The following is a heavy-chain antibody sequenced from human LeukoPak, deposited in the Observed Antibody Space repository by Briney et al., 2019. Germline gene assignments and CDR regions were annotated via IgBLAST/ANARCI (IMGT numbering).Heavy chain of an antibody. V-gene: IGHV1-2*02. J-gene: IGHJ4*02. CDR3: AGEYCSGGSCRQGFDY. CDR2: INPNSGDT. D-gene: IGHD2-15*01. Sequence: ASVKVSCKASGYTFTDYYMHWVRQAPGQGLEWMGWINPNSGDTNHAQNFQGRVTLTRDTSISSAYMELSSLRSDNSAVYYCAGEYCSGGSCRQGFDYWGQGTLVTVSS. CDR1: GYTFTDYY.